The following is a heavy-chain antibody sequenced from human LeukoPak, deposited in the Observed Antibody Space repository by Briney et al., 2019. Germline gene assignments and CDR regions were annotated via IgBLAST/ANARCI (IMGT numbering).Heavy chain of an antibody. CDR1: TYSISSGYY. CDR3: ARGLVQDYYYYYMDV. Sequence: SETLSLTCTVSTYSISSGYYWGWIRQPPGKGLEWIGNIYHSGSTYYNPSLKSRVTISVDTSKNQFSLKLSSVTAADTAVYYCARGLVQDYYYYYMDVWGKGTTVTVSS. V-gene: IGHV4-38-2*02. J-gene: IGHJ6*03. D-gene: IGHD1-1*01. CDR2: IYHSGST.